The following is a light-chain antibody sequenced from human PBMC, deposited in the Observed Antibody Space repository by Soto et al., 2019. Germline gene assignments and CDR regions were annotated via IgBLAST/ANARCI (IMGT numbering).Light chain of an antibody. CDR1: QRVRGDS. V-gene: IGKV3-20*01. CDR2: GAS. J-gene: IGKJ4*01. CDR3: QQRLT. Sequence: EIVFAHPAGRLSLSPGQRASLSCRASQRVRGDSLAWYQQTPGQAPRLLIYGASTRATGIPARFSGSGSGTDFTLTISSLQPEDFATYYCQQRLTFGGGTKVDTK.